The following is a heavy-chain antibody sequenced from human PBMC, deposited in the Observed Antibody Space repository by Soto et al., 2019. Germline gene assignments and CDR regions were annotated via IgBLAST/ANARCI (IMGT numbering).Heavy chain of an antibody. V-gene: IGHV1-69*02. J-gene: IGHJ6*03. Sequence: QVQLVQSGAEVKKPGSSVKVSCKASGGTFSSYTISWVRQAPGQGLEWMGRIIPILGIANYAQKFQGRVTITADKSTSTAYMELSSLRSEDTAVYYCARGVAGTNYYYYMDVWGKRTTVTVSS. CDR3: ARGVAGTNYYYYMDV. CDR1: GGTFSSYT. D-gene: IGHD6-19*01. CDR2: IIPILGIA.